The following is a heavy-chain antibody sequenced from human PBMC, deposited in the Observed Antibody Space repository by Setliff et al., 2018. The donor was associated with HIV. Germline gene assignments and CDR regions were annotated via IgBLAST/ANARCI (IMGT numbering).Heavy chain of an antibody. CDR3: ARGIGPLPNWENFYYSMDV. J-gene: IGHJ6*03. CDR2: INHSGST. V-gene: IGHV4-34*01. CDR1: GGSFSGYY. Sequence: PSETLSLTCAVYGGSFSGYYWSWIRQPPGKGLEWIGEINHSGSTNYNPSLKSRVTISVDTSKNQFSLKLSSVTAADTAVYYCARGIGPLPNWENFYYSMDVWGKGTTVTVSS. D-gene: IGHD1-26*01.